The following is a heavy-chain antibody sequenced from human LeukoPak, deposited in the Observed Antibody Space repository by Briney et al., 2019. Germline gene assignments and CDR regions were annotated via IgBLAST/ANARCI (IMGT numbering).Heavy chain of an antibody. J-gene: IGHJ4*02. CDR1: GGTFSSYA. CDR2: IIPIFGTA. Sequence: SVKVSCKASGGTFSSYAISWVRQAPGQGLEWMGGIIPIFGTANYAQKFQGRVTITTDESTSTAYMELNSLRSEDTAVYYCARSIRPLDIVATTAFDYWGQGTLVTVSS. D-gene: IGHD5-12*01. V-gene: IGHV1-69*05. CDR3: ARSIRPLDIVATTAFDY.